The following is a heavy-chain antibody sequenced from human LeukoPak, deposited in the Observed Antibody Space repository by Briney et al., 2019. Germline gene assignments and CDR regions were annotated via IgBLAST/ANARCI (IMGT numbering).Heavy chain of an antibody. J-gene: IGHJ5*02. CDR2: IYHSGST. V-gene: IGHV4-38-2*01. D-gene: IGHD2-2*01. Sequence: PSETLSLTRAVSGYSTTSGYYWGWIRQPPGKGLEWIGSIYHSGSTYYNPSLKSRVTISVDTSKNQFSLKLSSVTAADTAVYYCARLVPGFDPWGQGTLVTVSS. CDR1: GYSTTSGYY. CDR3: ARLVPGFDP.